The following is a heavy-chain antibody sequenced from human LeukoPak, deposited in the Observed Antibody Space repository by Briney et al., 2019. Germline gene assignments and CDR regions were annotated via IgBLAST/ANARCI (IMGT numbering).Heavy chain of an antibody. CDR2: MDPNSGNT. V-gene: IGHV1-8*03. J-gene: IGHJ4*02. CDR1: GYTFTSYD. Sequence: GASVKVSCKASGYTFTSYDINWVRQATGQGLEWMGWMDPNSGNTGYAQKFQGRVTITRNTSISTAYMELSSLRSEDTAVYYCARDLTGVGGFDYWGQGTLVTVSS. CDR3: ARDLTGVGGFDY. D-gene: IGHD1-26*01.